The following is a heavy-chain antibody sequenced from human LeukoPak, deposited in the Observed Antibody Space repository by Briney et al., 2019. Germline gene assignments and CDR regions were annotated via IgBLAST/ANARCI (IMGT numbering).Heavy chain of an antibody. D-gene: IGHD3-22*01. CDR3: ARRDYYDSSGGGAFDI. J-gene: IGHJ3*02. V-gene: IGHV3-21*01. Sequence: GGSLRLSCAASGFTFSSYEMNWVRQAPGKGLEWVSSISSSSSYIYYADSVKGRFTISRDNAKNSLYLQMNSLRAEDTAAYYCARRDYYDSSGGGAFDIWGQGTMVTVSS. CDR2: ISSSSSYI. CDR1: GFTFSSYE.